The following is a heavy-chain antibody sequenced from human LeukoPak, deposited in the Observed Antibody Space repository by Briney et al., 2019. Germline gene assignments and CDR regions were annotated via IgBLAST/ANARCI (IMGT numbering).Heavy chain of an antibody. CDR1: GYTFTSYD. Sequence: GASVKVSCKASGYTFTSYDINWVRQATGQGLEWMGWMNPNSGNTGYAQKFQGRVTMTRNTSISTAYMELSSLRSEDTAVYYCARGRYYYDSNGTNLDPWGQGTLVTVSS. CDR2: MNPNSGNT. CDR3: ARGRYYYDSNGTNLDP. J-gene: IGHJ5*02. V-gene: IGHV1-8*01. D-gene: IGHD3-22*01.